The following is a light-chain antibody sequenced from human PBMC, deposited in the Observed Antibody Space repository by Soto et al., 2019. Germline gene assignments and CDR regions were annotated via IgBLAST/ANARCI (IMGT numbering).Light chain of an antibody. V-gene: IGKV1-5*03. Sequence: DIPMTQSPSTLSASVGDRITITCRASQSINNWLAWYQQKPGKAPTLLIYKASSLESGVPSRFSGSGSGTEFTLSISSLQPDDFATYYCQQYDSYWTCGQGTKVEVK. CDR2: KAS. J-gene: IGKJ1*01. CDR1: QSINNW. CDR3: QQYDSYWT.